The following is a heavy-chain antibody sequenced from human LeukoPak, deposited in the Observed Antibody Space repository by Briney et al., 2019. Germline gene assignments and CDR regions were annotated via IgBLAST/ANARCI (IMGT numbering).Heavy chain of an antibody. CDR2: ISSSSSYI. V-gene: IGHV3-21*01. J-gene: IGHJ4*02. Sequence: GGSLRLSCAVSGFTFSSYSMNWVRQAPGKGLEWVSSISSSSSYIYYADSVKGRFTISRDNAKNSLYLQMNSLRAEDTAVYYCARERSWYSGYDWGQGTLVTVSS. CDR1: GFTFSSYS. D-gene: IGHD5-12*01. CDR3: ARERSWYSGYD.